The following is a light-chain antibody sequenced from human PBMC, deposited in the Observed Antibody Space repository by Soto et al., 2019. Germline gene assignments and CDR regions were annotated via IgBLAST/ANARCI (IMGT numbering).Light chain of an antibody. CDR2: DAS. CDR3: QQYNSYSPT. V-gene: IGKV1-5*01. J-gene: IGKJ1*01. CDR1: QTIGSW. Sequence: DIQMAQSPATVSASVGDRFTVTCGASQTIGSWLAWYQQKPGRAPKLLIFDASSLESGVPSRFSGSGSGTEFTLTISSLQPDDFATYYCQQYNSYSPTFGQGTKVDIK.